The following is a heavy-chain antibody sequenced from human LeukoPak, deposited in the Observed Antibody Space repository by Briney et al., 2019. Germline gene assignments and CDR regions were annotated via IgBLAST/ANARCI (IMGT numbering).Heavy chain of an antibody. J-gene: IGHJ4*02. CDR1: GASISSTSYY. Sequence: SETLSLTCTVSGASISSTSYYWAWIRQPPGKGLEWIGSIYCSGRTFYNPSLKSRVTISVDTSRNQFSLELRSVSAADTAVYYCARRVVVSTIDFWGQGTLVTVSS. V-gene: IGHV4-39*01. CDR2: IYCSGRT. D-gene: IGHD2-2*01. CDR3: ARRVVVSTIDF.